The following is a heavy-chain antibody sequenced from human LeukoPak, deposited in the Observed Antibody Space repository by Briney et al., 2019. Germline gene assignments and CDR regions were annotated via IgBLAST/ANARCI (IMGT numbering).Heavy chain of an antibody. D-gene: IGHD3-22*01. CDR2: ISGSGGST. J-gene: IGHJ4*02. Sequence: GGSLRLSCAASGFTFSSYAMSWVRQAPGKGLEWVSAISGSGGSTYHADSVKGRFTISRDNSKNTLYLQMNSLRAEDTAVYYCAKSPNYYDSSGYDYWGQGTLVTVSS. CDR3: AKSPNYYDSSGYDY. V-gene: IGHV3-23*01. CDR1: GFTFSSYA.